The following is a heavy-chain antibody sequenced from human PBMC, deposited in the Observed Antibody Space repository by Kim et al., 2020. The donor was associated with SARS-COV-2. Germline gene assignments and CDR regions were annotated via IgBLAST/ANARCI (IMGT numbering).Heavy chain of an antibody. J-gene: IGHJ4*02. D-gene: IGHD2-2*01. CDR3: ARESSRRADY. Sequence: GGSLRLSCAASGFSFSTYDMSWVRQAPEKGLEWVSAITGRDGSTFYADSVKDRFIISRDNSRNTLFLQLNSLRAEDTALYYCARESSRRADYWGQGTLVT. V-gene: IGHV3-23*01. CDR1: GFSFSTYD. CDR2: ITGRDGST.